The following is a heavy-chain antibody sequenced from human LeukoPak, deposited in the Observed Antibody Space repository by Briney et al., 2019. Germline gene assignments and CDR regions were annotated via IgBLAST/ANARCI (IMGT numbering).Heavy chain of an antibody. CDR1: GFTFRDYW. J-gene: IGHJ4*02. CDR3: ARAYWSRFDY. CDR2: MNPDGGEN. V-gene: IGHV3-7*01. D-gene: IGHD1-1*01. Sequence: HPGGSLRLSCAVSGFTFRDYWMTWVRQAPGKGLEWVANMNPDGGENYYVDSVKGRFTISRDNAKNSLFLQMNSLRPEDTAVYYCARAYWSRFDYWGQGTLVTVSS.